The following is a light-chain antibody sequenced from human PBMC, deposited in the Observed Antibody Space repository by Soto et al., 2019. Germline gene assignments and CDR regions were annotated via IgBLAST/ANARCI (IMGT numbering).Light chain of an antibody. Sequence: EIVVTQSPGTLSLSPGQRATLSCRASQSVSSSYLAWYQQKPGQAPRLLIYGASSRATGIPDRFSGSGSGTDVTLTINRLEPEDFAVYYCQQYGISPLMYTFGQGTKLEIK. J-gene: IGKJ2*01. V-gene: IGKV3-20*01. CDR1: QSVSSSY. CDR3: QQYGISPLMYT. CDR2: GAS.